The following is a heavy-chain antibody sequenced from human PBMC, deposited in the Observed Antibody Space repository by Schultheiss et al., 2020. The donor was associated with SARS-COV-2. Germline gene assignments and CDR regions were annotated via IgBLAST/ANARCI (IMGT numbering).Heavy chain of an antibody. Sequence: GESLKISCAASGFTFSSYSMNWVRQAPGKGLEWVSSISSSSSYIYYADSVKGRFTISRDNAKNSLYLQMNSLRAEDTAVYYCARDTIGYDFWSGCYTDHYYYYGMDVWGQGTTVTVSS. V-gene: IGHV3-21*01. CDR2: ISSSSSYI. D-gene: IGHD3-3*01. CDR1: GFTFSSYS. CDR3: ARDTIGYDFWSGCYTDHYYYYGMDV. J-gene: IGHJ6*02.